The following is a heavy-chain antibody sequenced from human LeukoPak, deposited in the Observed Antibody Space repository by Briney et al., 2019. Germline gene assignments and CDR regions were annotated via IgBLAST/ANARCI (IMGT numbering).Heavy chain of an antibody. CDR2: IYYSGTT. V-gene: IGHV4-39*07. J-gene: IGHJ5*02. CDR3: ARTHYDILTGYNWFDP. D-gene: IGHD3-9*01. Sequence: SETLSLTCTVSGGSISSSSYYWGWIRQPPGKGLEWIGSIYYSGTTYYNSSLKSLVTISVDTSKNQFSLKLSSVTAADTAVYYCARTHYDILTGYNWFDPWGQGTLVTVSS. CDR1: GGSISSSSYY.